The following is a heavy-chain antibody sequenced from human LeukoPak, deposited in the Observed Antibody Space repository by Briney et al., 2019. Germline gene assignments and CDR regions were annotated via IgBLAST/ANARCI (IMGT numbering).Heavy chain of an antibody. J-gene: IGHJ4*02. CDR1: VFTFSRNN. CDR3: AKEIWPTVISPRHTHFDH. CDR2: IRRRGSSI. V-gene: IGHV3-48*01. D-gene: IGHD4-17*01. Sequence: PGGSLRLSRAASVFTFSRNNINGVPDAPGRGRERGSGIRRRGSSIYYADAVEGRVTISRDNGKNSLHLQKNSMRAPHTAVSYCAKEIWPTVISPRHTHFDHGGQGPRVTVS.